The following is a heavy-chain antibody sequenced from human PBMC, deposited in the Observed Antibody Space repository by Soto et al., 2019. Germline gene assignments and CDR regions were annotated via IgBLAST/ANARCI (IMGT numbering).Heavy chain of an antibody. D-gene: IGHD3-16*01. Sequence: QVQLVQSGAEVKKPGASVKVSCKASGYTFTNFGISWVRQAPGQGLEWMGWISAYNGNTNYAQNFQGRVTMTTDTPTSTAYMELRTLRSDDTAVDSCERGGTPIDYWGQGTLVTVSS. J-gene: IGHJ4*02. CDR1: GYTFTNFG. CDR2: ISAYNGNT. CDR3: ERGGTPIDY. V-gene: IGHV1-18*01.